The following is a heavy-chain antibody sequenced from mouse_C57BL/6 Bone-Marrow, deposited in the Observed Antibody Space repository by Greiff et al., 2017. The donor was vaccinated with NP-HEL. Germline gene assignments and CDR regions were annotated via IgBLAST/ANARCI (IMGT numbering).Heavy chain of an antibody. CDR1: GYSFTGYF. J-gene: IGHJ3*01. CDR3: ATLWLRRGFAY. V-gene: IGHV1-20*01. Sequence: VQLKQSGPELVKPGDSVKISCKASGYSFTGYFMNWVMQSHGKSLERIGRINPYNGDTFYNQKFKGKATLTVDKSSSTAHMELRSLTSEDSAVYYCATLWLRRGFAYWGQGTLVTVSA. D-gene: IGHD2-2*01. CDR2: INPYNGDT.